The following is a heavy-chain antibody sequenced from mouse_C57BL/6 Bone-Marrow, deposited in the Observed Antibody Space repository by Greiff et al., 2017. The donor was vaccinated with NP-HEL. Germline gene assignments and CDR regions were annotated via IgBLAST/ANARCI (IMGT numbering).Heavy chain of an antibody. D-gene: IGHD1-1*01. Sequence: EVKLMESGPELVKPGDSVKISCKASGYSFTGYFMNWVMQSHGKSLEWIGRINPYNGDTFYNQKFKGKATLTVDKSSSTAHMVLRSLTSGVSAVYYCSRGKRPLTGAKVYFDYWRQGTTLTVSS. J-gene: IGHJ2*01. CDR1: GYSFTGYF. CDR3: SRGKRPLTGAKVYFDY. V-gene: IGHV1-20*01. CDR2: INPYNGDT.